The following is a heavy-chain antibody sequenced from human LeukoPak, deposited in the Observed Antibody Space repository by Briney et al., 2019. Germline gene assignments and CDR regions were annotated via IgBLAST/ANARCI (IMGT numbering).Heavy chain of an antibody. CDR2: INHSGST. Sequence: SETLSLTCAVYGGSFSGYYWSWIRQPPGKGLEWIGEINHSGSTNYNPSLKSRVIISVDTSKNQFSLKLSSVTAADTAVYYCARATLDAFDIWGQGTMVTVSS. CDR3: ARATLDAFDI. CDR1: GGSFSGYY. V-gene: IGHV4-34*01. J-gene: IGHJ3*02.